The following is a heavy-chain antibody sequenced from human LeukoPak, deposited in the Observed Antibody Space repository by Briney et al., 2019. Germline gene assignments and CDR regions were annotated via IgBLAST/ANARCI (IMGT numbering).Heavy chain of an antibody. CDR1: GGSFSGYY. CDR3: ARGKWFDP. Sequence: PSETLSLTCAVYGGSFSGYYWSWIRQPPGKGLEWIGEINHSGSTNYNPSLKSRVTISVDTSKNQFALKLSSVTAADTAVYYCARGKWFDPWGQGTLVTVSS. CDR2: INHSGST. J-gene: IGHJ5*02. V-gene: IGHV4-34*01.